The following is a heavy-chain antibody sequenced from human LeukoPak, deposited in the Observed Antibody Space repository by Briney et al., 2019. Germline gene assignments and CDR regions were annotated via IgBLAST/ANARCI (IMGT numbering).Heavy chain of an antibody. CDR3: ARDPFVCSGGSCYPH. D-gene: IGHD2-15*01. Sequence: GGSLRLSCAASGITFSSYGMSWVRQGPGKGLEWVSTISGSGDSTYYADSVKGRFTISRDNAKNSLYLQMNSLRAEDTAVYYCARDPFVCSGGSCYPHWGQGTLVTVSS. V-gene: IGHV3-23*01. CDR1: GITFSSYG. CDR2: ISGSGDST. J-gene: IGHJ4*02.